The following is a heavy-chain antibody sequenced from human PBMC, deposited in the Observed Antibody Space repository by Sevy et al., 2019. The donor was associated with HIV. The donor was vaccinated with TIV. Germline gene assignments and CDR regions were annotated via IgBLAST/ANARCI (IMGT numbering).Heavy chain of an antibody. J-gene: IGHJ5*02. CDR1: GVSISGGAYY. CDR3: ARRGDNNWFDP. Sequence: SETLSLTCTVSGVSISGGAYYWGWIRQPPGKGVEWIGSISYTGSTYYNPSLKSRVTISVDTSKNQFSLKLTPVTAADTAVYYCARRGDNNWFDPWGQGTLVTVSS. CDR2: ISYTGST. V-gene: IGHV4-39*01. D-gene: IGHD2-15*01.